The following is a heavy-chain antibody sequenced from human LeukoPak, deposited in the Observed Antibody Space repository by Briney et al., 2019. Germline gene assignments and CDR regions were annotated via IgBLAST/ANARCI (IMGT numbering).Heavy chain of an antibody. D-gene: IGHD3-22*01. Sequence: GGSLRLSCAASGFTFDDYAMHWVRQAPGKGLEWVSGISWNSGSIGYADSVKGRFTISRDNAKNSLYLQMNSLRAEDTALYYCAKGGITMIYYPLDYWGQGTLVTVSP. V-gene: IGHV3-9*01. J-gene: IGHJ4*02. CDR1: GFTFDDYA. CDR3: AKGGITMIYYPLDY. CDR2: ISWNSGSI.